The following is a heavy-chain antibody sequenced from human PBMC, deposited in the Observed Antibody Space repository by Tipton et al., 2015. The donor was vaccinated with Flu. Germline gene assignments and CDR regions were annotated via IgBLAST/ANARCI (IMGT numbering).Heavy chain of an antibody. CDR3: ARYFTVAGTGLHFDY. J-gene: IGHJ4*02. Sequence: TLSLTCTVSGDSMSSYYWSWIRQPAGKGLEWIGRIYASGSTTYNPSLKSRVTMSLDTSKNQFSLKLSSVTAADTAVYYCARYFTVAGTGLHFDYWGQGTLVTASS. CDR1: GDSMSSYY. D-gene: IGHD6-19*01. CDR2: IYASGST. V-gene: IGHV4-4*07.